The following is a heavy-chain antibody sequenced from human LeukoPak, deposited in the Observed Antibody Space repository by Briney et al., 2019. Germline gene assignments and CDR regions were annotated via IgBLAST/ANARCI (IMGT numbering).Heavy chain of an antibody. CDR1: GGTFSSYA. D-gene: IGHD3-16*02. J-gene: IGHJ3*02. CDR3: ARRRLRLGELSPPGAFDI. CDR2: IIPIFGTA. Sequence: SVKVSCKASGGTFSSYAISWVRQAPGQGLEWMGGIIPIFGTANYAQKFQGRVTITADESTSTAYMELSSLRSEDTAVYYCARRRLRLGELSPPGAFDIWGQGTMVTVSS. V-gene: IGHV1-69*13.